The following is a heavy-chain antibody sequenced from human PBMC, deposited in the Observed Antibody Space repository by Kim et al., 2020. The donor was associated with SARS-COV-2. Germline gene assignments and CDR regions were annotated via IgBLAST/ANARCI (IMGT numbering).Heavy chain of an antibody. CDR3: ARLDVLRFLEWYH. D-gene: IGHD3-3*01. CDR2: IYYSGST. V-gene: IGHV4-39*01. Sequence: SETLSLTCTVSGGSISSSSYYWGWIRQPPGKGLEWIGSIYYSGSTYYNPSLKSRVTISVDTSKNQFSLKLSSVTAADTAVYYCARLDVLRFLEWYHWGQGTLVTVSS. J-gene: IGHJ4*02. CDR1: GGSISSSSYY.